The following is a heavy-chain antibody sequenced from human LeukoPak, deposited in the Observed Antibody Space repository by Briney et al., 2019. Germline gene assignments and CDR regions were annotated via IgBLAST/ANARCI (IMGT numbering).Heavy chain of an antibody. V-gene: IGHV4-30-4*01. CDR2: IYYSGST. CDR1: GGSISSGDYY. J-gene: IGHJ4*02. Sequence: SETLSLTCTVSGGSISSGDYYWSWIRQPPGKGLEWIGYIYYSGSTYYNPSLKSRVTISVDTSKNQFSLKLSSVTAADTAVYYCARQGTTRRPLDYWGQGTLVTVSS. D-gene: IGHD4-17*01. CDR3: ARQGTTRRPLDY.